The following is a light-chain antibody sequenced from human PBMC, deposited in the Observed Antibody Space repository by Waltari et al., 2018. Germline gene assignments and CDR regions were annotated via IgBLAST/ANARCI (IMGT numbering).Light chain of an antibody. V-gene: IGKV4-1*01. CDR2: WAS. J-gene: IGKJ1*01. CDR1: QSVFYRSDNKNY. Sequence: DIVMTQSPDSLAVSLGERATIDCKSSQSVFYRSDNKNYLAWYQHKPGQPPKLLFYWASTRESGVPDRLSASGSGTDFTLTINKLQAENVAVYYCQQYDSSRTFGQGTKVEIK. CDR3: QQYDSSRT.